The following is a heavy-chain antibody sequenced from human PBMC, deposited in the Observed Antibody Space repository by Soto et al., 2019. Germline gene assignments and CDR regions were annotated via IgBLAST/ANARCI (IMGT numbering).Heavy chain of an antibody. D-gene: IGHD3-9*01. CDR3: TSSVVRYFDWLPHPNSDY. V-gene: IGHV3-49*03. J-gene: IGHJ4*02. CDR2: IRSKAYGGTT. CDR1: GLSFCVYA. Sequence: GGSMRLSCTACGLSFCVYAMSWLRQAKGKGLEWVGFIRSKAYGGTTEYAASVKGRFTISRDDSKSIAYLQMNSLKTEDTAVYYCTSSVVRYFDWLPHPNSDYWGQGTLVTVSS.